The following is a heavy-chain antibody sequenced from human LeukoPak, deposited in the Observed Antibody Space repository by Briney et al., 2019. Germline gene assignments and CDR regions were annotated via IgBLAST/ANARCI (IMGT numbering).Heavy chain of an antibody. V-gene: IGHV3-30*02. CDR1: GFTFSSYG. Sequence: PGGSLRLSCAASGFTFSSYGMHWVRQAPGKGLEWVAFIRYDGSNKYYADSVKGRFTISRDNSKNTLYLQMNSLRAEDTAVYYCAKDQHDFWGGYSFDYWGQGTLVTVSS. D-gene: IGHD3-3*01. J-gene: IGHJ4*02. CDR3: AKDQHDFWGGYSFDY. CDR2: IRYDGSNK.